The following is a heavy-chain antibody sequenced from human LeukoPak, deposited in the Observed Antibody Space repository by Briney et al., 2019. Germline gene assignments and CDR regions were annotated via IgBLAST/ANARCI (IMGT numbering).Heavy chain of an antibody. CDR3: ARDPPDYGERPFFDY. D-gene: IGHD4-17*01. J-gene: IGHJ4*02. CDR2: IIPIFGIA. CDR1: GGTFSSYA. Sequence: GASVKVSCKASGGTFSSYAISWVRQAPGQGLEWMGRIIPIFGIANYAQKFQGRVTITADKSTSTAYMELSSLRSEDTAVYYCARDPPDYGERPFFDYWGQGTLVTVSS. V-gene: IGHV1-69*04.